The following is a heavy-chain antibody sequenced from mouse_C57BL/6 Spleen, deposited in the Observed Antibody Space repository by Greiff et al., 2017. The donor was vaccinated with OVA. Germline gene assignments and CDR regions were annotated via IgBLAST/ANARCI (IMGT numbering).Heavy chain of an antibody. V-gene: IGHV5-17*01. J-gene: IGHJ2*01. CDR2: ISSGSSTT. CDR3: ASELTGGGDY. CDR1: GFTFSDYG. D-gene: IGHD4-1*01. Sequence: EVQGVESGGGLVKPGGSLKLSCAASGFTFSDYGMHWVRQAPEKGLEWVAYISSGSSTTYYADTVKGRFTISRDNAKNTLFLHMTSLRSEDTAMYYCASELTGGGDYWGQGTTLTVSS.